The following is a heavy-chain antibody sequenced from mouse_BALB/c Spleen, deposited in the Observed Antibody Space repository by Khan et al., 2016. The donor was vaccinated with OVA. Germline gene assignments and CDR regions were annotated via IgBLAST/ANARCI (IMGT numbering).Heavy chain of an antibody. D-gene: IGHD2-10*01. CDR1: GFSLTIYG. J-gene: IGHJ4*01. CDR2: IWSDGST. V-gene: IGHV2-6-1*01. Sequence: QVQLKESGPGLAAPSQSLSITCTISGFSLTIYGVHWVRQPPGKGLEWLAVIWSDGSTSYNLALKSRLTITKDNSQSQVFLKMNSLQTDDTAIYFCARQPYYHYNIMDYWGQGTSVTVSS. CDR3: ARQPYYHYNIMDY.